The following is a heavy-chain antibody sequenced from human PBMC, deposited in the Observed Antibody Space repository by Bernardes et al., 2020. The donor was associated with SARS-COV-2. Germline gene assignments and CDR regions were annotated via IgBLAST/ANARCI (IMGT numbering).Heavy chain of an antibody. V-gene: IGHV4-34*01. CDR3: ARGSAAVVSHFMLLFANWYFDL. Sequence: SESLSLTCAVYSWSFSGYYWSWIRQTPGKGLEWIWEINDSGSTKYNTALKSRVTISVDPSKNQFSLKLNSVTAADTAVYYCARGSAAVVSHFMLLFANWYFDLWGRGTLVTVSS. CDR2: INDSGST. D-gene: IGHD2-15*01. CDR1: SWSFSGYY. J-gene: IGHJ2*01.